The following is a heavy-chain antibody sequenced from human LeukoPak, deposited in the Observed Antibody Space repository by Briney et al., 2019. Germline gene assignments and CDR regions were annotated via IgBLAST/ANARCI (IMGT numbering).Heavy chain of an antibody. Sequence: SETLSLTCTVSGGSISSYYWSWIRQPPGKGLEWIGYIYYSGSTNYNPSLKSRVTISVDTSKNQFSLKLSSVTAADTAAYYCARATYYDFWSGYYDGDYYYYYMDVWGKGTTVTVSS. CDR1: GGSISSYY. V-gene: IGHV4-59*01. CDR3: ARATYYDFWSGYYDGDYYYYYMDV. CDR2: IYYSGST. D-gene: IGHD3-3*01. J-gene: IGHJ6*03.